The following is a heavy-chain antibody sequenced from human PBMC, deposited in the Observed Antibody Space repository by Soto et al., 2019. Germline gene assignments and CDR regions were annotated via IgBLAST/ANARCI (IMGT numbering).Heavy chain of an antibody. CDR1: GFTVSSNY. CDR2: IYSGGST. CDR3: ARESIVVATNTVDY. D-gene: IGHD1-26*01. Sequence: EVQLVESGGGLVQPGESLRLSCAASGFTVSSNYMSWVRQAPGTGLEWVSIIYSGGSTYYADSVKGRFTISRDNSKNTLYLQMNSLRAEATAVYYCARESIVVATNTVDYWGQGTLVTVSS. J-gene: IGHJ4*02. V-gene: IGHV3-66*01.